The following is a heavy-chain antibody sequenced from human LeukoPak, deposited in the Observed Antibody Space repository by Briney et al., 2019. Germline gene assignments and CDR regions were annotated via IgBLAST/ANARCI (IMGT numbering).Heavy chain of an antibody. D-gene: IGHD3-22*01. CDR3: ARSYYEYYYDSSGYYRPYFDY. Sequence: GGSLRLSCAASGFTFSSYSMNWVRQAPGKGLEWVSSISSSSSYIYYADSVKGRFTISRDNSKNTLYLQMNSLRAEDTAVYYCARSYYEYYYDSSGYYRPYFDYWGQGTLVTVSS. V-gene: IGHV3-21*01. CDR1: GFTFSSYS. J-gene: IGHJ4*02. CDR2: ISSSSSYI.